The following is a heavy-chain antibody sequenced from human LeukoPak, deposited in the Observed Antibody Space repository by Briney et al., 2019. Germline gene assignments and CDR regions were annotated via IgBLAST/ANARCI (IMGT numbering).Heavy chain of an antibody. CDR3: ARADYDFWSGKNYFDY. V-gene: IGHV1-46*01. D-gene: IGHD3-3*01. CDR2: INPSDGGA. CDR1: GYTFTGYY. J-gene: IGHJ4*02. Sequence: GASVKVSCKASGYTFTGYYMHWVRQATGQGLEWMGIINPSDGGASYAQKFQGRLTMSRDTSTSTVYMELSSLRSEDTAVYYCARADYDFWSGKNYFDYWGQGTLVTVSS.